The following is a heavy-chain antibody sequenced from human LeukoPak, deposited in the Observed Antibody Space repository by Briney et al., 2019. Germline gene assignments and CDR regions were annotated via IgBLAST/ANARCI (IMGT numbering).Heavy chain of an antibody. CDR1: GFTFSSYW. D-gene: IGHD3-9*01. J-gene: IGHJ4*02. CDR3: ARLRYYDILTGYYYFDY. CDR2: INSAGSST. Sequence: GGSLRLSCAASGFTFSSYWMHWVRQSPGKGLVWVSRINSAGSSTSYADSVKGRFTISRDNAKNTLYLQMNSLRVEDTAVYYCARLRYYDILTGYYYFDYWGQGTLVTVSS. V-gene: IGHV3-74*01.